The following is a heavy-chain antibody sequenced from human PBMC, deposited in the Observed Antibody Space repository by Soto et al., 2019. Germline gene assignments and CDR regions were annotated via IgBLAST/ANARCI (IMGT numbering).Heavy chain of an antibody. Sequence: GGSLRLSCAASGFTFSSYWMHWVRHAPGKGLVWVSRINTDGSGTSYADSVKGRFTISRDNVKNMMYLQMNSLRAEDTAVYYCARDSYCWNAGIYYGMYFWGQGTTVPVSS. J-gene: IGHJ6*02. V-gene: IGHV3-74*01. CDR2: INTDGSGT. D-gene: IGHD1-1*01. CDR3: ARDSYCWNAGIYYGMYF. CDR1: GFTFSSYW.